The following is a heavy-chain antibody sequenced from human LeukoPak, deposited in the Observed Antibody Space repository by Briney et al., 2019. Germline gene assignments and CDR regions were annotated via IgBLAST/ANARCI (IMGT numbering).Heavy chain of an antibody. J-gene: IGHJ4*02. CDR2: IYYSGST. CDR3: AREYSSSSDY. CDR1: GGSISSSSYF. D-gene: IGHD6-6*01. V-gene: IGHV4-39*01. Sequence: SETLSLTCTVSGGSISSSSYFRGWIRQPPGKELEWIGSIYYSGSTYYKPSLKSRVTISVDTSKNQFSLKLSSVTAADTAVYYCAREYSSSSDYWGQGTLVTVSS.